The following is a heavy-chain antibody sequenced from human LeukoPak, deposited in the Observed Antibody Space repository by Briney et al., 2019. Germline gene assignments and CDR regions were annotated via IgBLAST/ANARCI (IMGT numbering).Heavy chain of an antibody. D-gene: IGHD5-18*01. Sequence: GGSLRLSCAASGFTFSSYGMHWVRQAPGKGLEWVAFIRYDGSNKYYADSVKGRFTISRDNSKSTLYLQMSSLRAEDTGVYYCAKDGHTYGSYYYYYYMDVWGKGTTVTVSS. J-gene: IGHJ6*03. CDR3: AKDGHTYGSYYYYYYMDV. V-gene: IGHV3-30*02. CDR2: IRYDGSNK. CDR1: GFTFSSYG.